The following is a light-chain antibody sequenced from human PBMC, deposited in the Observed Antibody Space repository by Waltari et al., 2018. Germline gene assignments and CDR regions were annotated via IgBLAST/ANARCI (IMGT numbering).Light chain of an antibody. Sequence: EIVLTQSPGTLSLSPGERATLSCRARQRLPKKHLAWYQQKPGQATRLRIYGASSSAAGIPDRFSGSGSGTDVTLTISRLEPEDFAVYYCQQYGSSVMYTFGQGTKLEIK. CDR3: QQYGSSVMYT. V-gene: IGKV3-20*01. J-gene: IGKJ2*01. CDR1: QRLPKKH. CDR2: GAS.